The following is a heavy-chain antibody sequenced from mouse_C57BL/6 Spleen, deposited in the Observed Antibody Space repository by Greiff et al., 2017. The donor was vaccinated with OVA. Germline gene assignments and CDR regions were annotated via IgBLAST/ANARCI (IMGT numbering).Heavy chain of an antibody. CDR2: IGGDGST. CDR1: GFSLTSYG. D-gene: IGHD4-1*01. J-gene: IGHJ3*01. CDR3: AKDWDGGAY. Sequence: VKVEESGPGLVAPSQSLSITCTVSGFSLTSYGVSWVRQPPGKGLEWLGAIGGDGSTNYYSALISRLSISKYNSKSQVFLKLNSLQTDDTATYYCAKDWDGGAYWGQGTLVTVSA. V-gene: IGHV2-3*01.